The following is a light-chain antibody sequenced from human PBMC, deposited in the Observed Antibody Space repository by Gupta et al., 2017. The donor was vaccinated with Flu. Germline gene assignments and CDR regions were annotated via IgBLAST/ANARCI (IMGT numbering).Light chain of an antibody. CDR2: EVS. Sequence: STTISCTATSSDVGSYNLVCCYQPHPAKTHHLMIYEVSKRPAGVAGRFSGSKSGNTASLTISVLQAEDAADYYCCSDAGSITLLFGGGTKLTVL. J-gene: IGLJ2*01. V-gene: IGLV2-23*02. CDR3: CSDAGSITLL. CDR1: SSDVGSYNL.